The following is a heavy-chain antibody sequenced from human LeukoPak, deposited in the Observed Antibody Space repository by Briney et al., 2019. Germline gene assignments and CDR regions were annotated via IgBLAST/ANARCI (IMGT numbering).Heavy chain of an antibody. J-gene: IGHJ3*01. Sequence: GGSLRLPCAASGFTFSSYAMHWVRQAPGKGLEWVAVISYDGSNKDYADSVKGRFSISRDNSKNTLDVQMNSLRAEDTAVYYCARDRPTPVRGLLWFGELSVWGQGTMVTVSS. V-gene: IGHV3-30-3*01. CDR3: ARDRPTPVRGLLWFGELSV. CDR2: ISYDGSNK. D-gene: IGHD3-10*01. CDR1: GFTFSSYA.